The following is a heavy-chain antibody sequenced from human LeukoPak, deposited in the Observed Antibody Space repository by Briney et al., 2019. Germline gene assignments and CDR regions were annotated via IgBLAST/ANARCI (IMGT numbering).Heavy chain of an antibody. CDR2: IYTSGST. CDR3: ARGTDILTFGN. V-gene: IGHV4-61*05. CDR1: GGPISSSSYY. J-gene: IGHJ4*02. D-gene: IGHD3-9*01. Sequence: ETLSLTCSVSGGPISSSSYYWGWIRQPPGKGLEWIGYIYTSGSTNYNPSLKSRVTMSVDTSKNQFSLKLSSVTAADTAVYYCARGTDILTFGNWGQGTLVTVSS.